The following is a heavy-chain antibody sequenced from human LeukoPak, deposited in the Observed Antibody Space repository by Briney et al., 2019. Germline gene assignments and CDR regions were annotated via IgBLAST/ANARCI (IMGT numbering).Heavy chain of an antibody. J-gene: IGHJ4*02. D-gene: IGHD2-15*01. V-gene: IGHV3-30*18. CDR1: GFTFSSHG. CDR2: MSYDGTNK. CDR3: VKRGYCSGGRCYSFHFDY. Sequence: PGRSLRLSCAASGFTFSSHGMHWVRQAPGKGLEWVALMSYDGTNKVYADSVKGRFTISRDNSKNTLYLEMNNLRAEDTAVYYCVKRGYCSGGRCYSFHFDYWGQGTLVTVSS.